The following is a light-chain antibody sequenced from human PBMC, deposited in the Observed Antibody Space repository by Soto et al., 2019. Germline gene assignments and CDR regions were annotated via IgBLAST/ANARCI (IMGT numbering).Light chain of an antibody. CDR1: SSDVGSYSL. J-gene: IGLJ2*01. CDR3: CSYAVGTTLV. Sequence: QAVLTQPASVSGSPGQSITISCTGTSSDVGSYSLVSWYQQLPGKAPKLMIYEVIKRPSGVSNRFSGSKSGNTASLTISGLQAEDEADYYCCSYAVGTTLVFGGGTKLTVL. V-gene: IGLV2-23*02. CDR2: EVI.